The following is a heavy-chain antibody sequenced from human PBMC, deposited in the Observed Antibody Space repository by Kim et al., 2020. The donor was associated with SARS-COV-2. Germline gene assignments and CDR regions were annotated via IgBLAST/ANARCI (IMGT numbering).Heavy chain of an antibody. CDR1: GYTFTSYA. Sequence: ASVKVSCKASGYTFTSYAMHWVRQAPGQRLEWMGWINAGNGNTKYSQKFQGRVTITRDTSASTAYMELSSLRSEDTAVYYCARGRVSSSWYKTEYFQHWGQGTLVTVSS. CDR3: ARGRVSSSWYKTEYFQH. J-gene: IGHJ1*01. CDR2: INAGNGNT. V-gene: IGHV1-3*01. D-gene: IGHD6-13*01.